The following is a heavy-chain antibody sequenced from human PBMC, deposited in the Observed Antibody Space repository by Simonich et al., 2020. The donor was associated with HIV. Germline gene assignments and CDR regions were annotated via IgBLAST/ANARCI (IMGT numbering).Heavy chain of an antibody. V-gene: IGHV1-69*06. D-gene: IGHD3-22*01. J-gene: IGHJ5*02. CDR3: ARGFEGLFYYDDNWFDP. Sequence: QVQLVQSGAEVKKPGSSVKVSCRASGGTFSSCGLNGERQAPGQGLEGREGINLNVGTAHCAQKSQGRVTITADKSTSIAYMGLSSLRSEDTAVYYCARGFEGLFYYDDNWFDPWGQGTLVTVSS. CDR2: INLNVGTA. CDR1: GGTFSSCG.